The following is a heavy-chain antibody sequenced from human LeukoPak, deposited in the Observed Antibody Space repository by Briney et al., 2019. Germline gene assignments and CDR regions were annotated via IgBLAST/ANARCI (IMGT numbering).Heavy chain of an antibody. CDR2: INPKNGDT. V-gene: IGHV1-2*02. D-gene: IGHD1-1*01. CDR1: GYTFTAYY. Sequence: GASVKVSCKASGYTFTAYYMHWVRQAPGQGLEWMGWINPKNGDTKYAQKFQDRVTMTRDTSIGTAYMELTRLTTDDTAVYYCTRGRPLDGTGTTQKNDSWGHGTLVTVSS. CDR3: TRGRPLDGTGTTQKNDS. J-gene: IGHJ5*01.